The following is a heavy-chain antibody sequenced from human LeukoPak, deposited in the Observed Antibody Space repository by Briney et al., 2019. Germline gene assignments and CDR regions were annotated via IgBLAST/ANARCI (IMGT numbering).Heavy chain of an antibody. CDR1: GFTFSSYG. V-gene: IGHV3-30*02. J-gene: IGHJ4*02. Sequence: PAGSLRLSCAASGFTFSSYGMHWVRQAPGKGLEWVAFIRYDGSNKYYADSVKGRFTISRDNSKNTLYLQMNSLRAEDTAVYYCAKAPIQLWSIDYWGQGTLVTVSS. D-gene: IGHD5-18*01. CDR2: IRYDGSNK. CDR3: AKAPIQLWSIDY.